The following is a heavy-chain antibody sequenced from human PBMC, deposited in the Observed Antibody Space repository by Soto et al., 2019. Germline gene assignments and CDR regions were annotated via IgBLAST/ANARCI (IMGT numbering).Heavy chain of an antibody. D-gene: IGHD1-1*01. CDR1: GFSFSTYG. Sequence: EVQLLESGGGLVQPGGSLRLSCAVSGFSFSTYGVTWVRQAPGKGLEWVGGVSGGSGSTHYADSVKGRFTITGDDYKNTVYPQINRLRVQDTAVYYCAKWNDYGSYWSQGSLVSVSS. J-gene: IGHJ4*02. CDR3: AKWNDYGSY. CDR2: VSGGSGST. V-gene: IGHV3-23*01.